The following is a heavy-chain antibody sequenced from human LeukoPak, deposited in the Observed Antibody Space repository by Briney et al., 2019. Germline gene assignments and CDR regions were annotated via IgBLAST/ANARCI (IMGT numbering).Heavy chain of an antibody. J-gene: IGHJ4*02. CDR3: ARRGFYCSSTSCPFDY. CDR1: GYSFTSYW. V-gene: IGHV5-51*01. CDR2: IYPGDSDT. Sequence: GESLKISCKGSGYSFTSYWIGWVRPMPGKGLEWMGIIYPGDSDTRYSPSFQGQVTISADKSISTAYLQWSSLKASDTAMYYCARRGFYCSSTSCPFDYWGQGTLVTVSS. D-gene: IGHD2-2*01.